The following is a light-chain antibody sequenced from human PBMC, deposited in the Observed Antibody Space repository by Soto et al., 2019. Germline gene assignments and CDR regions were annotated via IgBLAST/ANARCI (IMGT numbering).Light chain of an antibody. CDR1: QSVDSSY. V-gene: IGKV3-20*01. J-gene: IGKJ2*01. CDR3: QQYGSSPFT. CDR2: GTS. Sequence: EIVLTQSPGTLSLSPGERATLSCRASQSVDSSYLAWYQQKPGQAPRLLIYGTSTRAAGIPDRFSGRGSGTDFTLTISRLEPEDFAVYSCQQYGSSPFTFGQGTKLEIK.